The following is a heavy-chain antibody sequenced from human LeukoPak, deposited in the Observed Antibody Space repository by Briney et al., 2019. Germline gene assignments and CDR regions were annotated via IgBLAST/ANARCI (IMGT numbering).Heavy chain of an antibody. J-gene: IGHJ4*02. CDR3: TRERLESGVVPAAIRH. CDR1: GYTFTGYY. V-gene: IGHV1-2*02. CDR2: IIPNSGAT. Sequence: ASVKVSCKASGYTFTGYYMHWVRQAPGQGLEWMGWIIPNSGATNYAQKFQGRVTMTRDTSISTAYMELSRLRSDDTAVYYCTRERLESGVVPAAIRHWGQGTLVTVSS. D-gene: IGHD2-2*01.